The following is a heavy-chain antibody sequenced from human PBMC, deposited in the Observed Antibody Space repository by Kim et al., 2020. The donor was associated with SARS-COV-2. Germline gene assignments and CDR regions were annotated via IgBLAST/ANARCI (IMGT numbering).Heavy chain of an antibody. D-gene: IGHD4-17*01. CDR1: GGTFSSYT. Sequence: SVKVSCKASGGTFSSYTISWVRQAPGQGLEWMGRIIPILGIANYAQKFQGRVTITADKSTSTAYMELSSLRSEDTAVYYCARDKPPGLRRVTYYYYYGMDVWGHGTTVTVSS. CDR3: ARDKPPGLRRVTYYYYYGMDV. V-gene: IGHV1-69*04. J-gene: IGHJ6*02. CDR2: IIPILGIA.